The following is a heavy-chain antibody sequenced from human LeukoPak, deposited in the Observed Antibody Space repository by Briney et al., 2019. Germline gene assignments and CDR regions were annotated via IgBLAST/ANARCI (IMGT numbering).Heavy chain of an antibody. CDR1: GGTFSTHA. CDR2: IVPLFGKV. Sequence: GASVKVSCKASGGTFSTHAIAWVRQAPGQGLERMGGIVPLFGKVDYVQKFQDRVTISADESTSTAHMELRSLRFEDTAVYYCARTPLDFYGSGSYYIRHFDDWGQGTLVTVPT. V-gene: IGHV1-69*13. J-gene: IGHJ4*02. CDR3: ARTPLDFYGSGSYYIRHFDD. D-gene: IGHD3-10*01.